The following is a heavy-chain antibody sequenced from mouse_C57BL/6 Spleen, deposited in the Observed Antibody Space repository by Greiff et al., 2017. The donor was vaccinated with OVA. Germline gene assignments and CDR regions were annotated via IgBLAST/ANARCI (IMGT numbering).Heavy chain of an antibody. V-gene: IGHV1-18*01. CDR2: INPNNGGT. D-gene: IGHD2-4*01. J-gene: IGHJ2*01. CDR3: ARGDYERGSYYFDY. Sequence: EVQVVESGPELVKPGASVKIPCKASGYTFTDYNMDWVKQSHGKSLEWIGDINPNNGGTIYNQKFKGKATLTVDKSSSTAYMELRSLTSEDTAVYYCARGDYERGSYYFDYWGQGTTLTVSS. CDR1: GYTFTDYN.